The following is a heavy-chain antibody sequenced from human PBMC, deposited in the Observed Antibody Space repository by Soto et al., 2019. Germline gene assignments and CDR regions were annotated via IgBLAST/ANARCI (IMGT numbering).Heavy chain of an antibody. V-gene: IGHV3-74*01. CDR1: GFTFSSYW. Sequence: EVQLVESGGGLIQPGGSLRLSCEASGFTFSSYWMHWVRQAPGKGLVWVSRIKTDGSSTRYANSVKGRVTISRDNAKNTLYLQMNSLTAEDTAVYYCARGIRNYYGVDVWGQGTTVTVSS. CDR3: ARGIRNYYGVDV. D-gene: IGHD5-18*01. J-gene: IGHJ6*02. CDR2: IKTDGSST.